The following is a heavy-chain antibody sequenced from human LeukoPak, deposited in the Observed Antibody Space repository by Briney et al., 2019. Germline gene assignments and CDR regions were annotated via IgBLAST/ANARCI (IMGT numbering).Heavy chain of an antibody. D-gene: IGHD2-21*02. CDR2: INHSGST. CDR1: GGSFSGYY. J-gene: IGHJ4*02. Sequence: SETLSLTCAVYGGSFSGYYWSWTRQPPGKGLEWIGEINHSGSTNYNPSLKSRVTISVDTSKNQFSLKLSSVTAADTAVYYCARVSVHCGGDCYFDYWGQGTLVTVSS. V-gene: IGHV4-34*01. CDR3: ARVSVHCGGDCYFDY.